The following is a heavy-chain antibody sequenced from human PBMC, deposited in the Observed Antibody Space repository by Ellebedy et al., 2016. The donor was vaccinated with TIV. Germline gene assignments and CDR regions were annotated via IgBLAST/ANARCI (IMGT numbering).Heavy chain of an antibody. CDR3: ARGGGERLRYAFDL. J-gene: IGHJ3*01. CDR1: GFTFSRFW. CDR2: INQGGSET. Sequence: GKSLKISCAASGFTFSRFWMAWVRQAPGKGLEWGATINQGGSETYYGESVKGRFTISRDNSKNSLYLQMNSLRDEDKAVYYCARGGGERLRYAFDLWGQGTMVTVSS. D-gene: IGHD4-17*01. V-gene: IGHV3-7*01.